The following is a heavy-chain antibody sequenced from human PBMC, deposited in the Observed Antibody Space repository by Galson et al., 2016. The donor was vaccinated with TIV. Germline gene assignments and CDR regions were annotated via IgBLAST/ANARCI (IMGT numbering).Heavy chain of an antibody. CDR3: VRGHTPGSDRHFDY. V-gene: IGHV3-74*01. Sequence: SLRLSCAGSGFTFTNYWMHWVRQAPGKGLMWVSRIIGDETEIDYADSVKGRFTIFRDNARNTLFLQMNSLRAEDTAVYYWVRGHTPGSDRHFDYWGRGTLVTVSS. J-gene: IGHJ4*02. D-gene: IGHD3-16*02. CDR2: IIGDETEI. CDR1: GFTFTNYW.